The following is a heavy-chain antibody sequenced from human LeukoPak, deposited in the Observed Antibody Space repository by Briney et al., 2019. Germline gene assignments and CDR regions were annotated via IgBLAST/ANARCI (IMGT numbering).Heavy chain of an antibody. J-gene: IGHJ4*02. CDR2: ISSSSSYT. CDR3: ARSYGGYVFDY. V-gene: IGHV3-11*03. Sequence: GGSLRLSCAASGFTFRDYYMSRIRQAPGKGLEWVSYISSSSSYTNYADSVKGRFTISRDNAKNSLYLQMNSLRAKDTAVYYCARSYGGYVFDYWGRGTLVTVSS. D-gene: IGHD5-12*01. CDR1: GFTFRDYY.